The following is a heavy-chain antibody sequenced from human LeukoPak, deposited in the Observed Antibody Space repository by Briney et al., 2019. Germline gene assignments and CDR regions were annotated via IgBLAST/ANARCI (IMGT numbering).Heavy chain of an antibody. CDR2: ISGSGGST. CDR1: GFTFSSYA. J-gene: IGHJ4*02. Sequence: GGSLRLPCAASGFTFSSYAMSWVRQAPGKGLEWVSAISGSGGSTYYADSVKGRFTISRDNSKNTLYLQMNSLRAEDTAVYYCAKSAEKWELLRNYDYWGQGTLVTVSS. CDR3: AKSAEKWELLRNYDY. D-gene: IGHD1-26*01. V-gene: IGHV3-23*01.